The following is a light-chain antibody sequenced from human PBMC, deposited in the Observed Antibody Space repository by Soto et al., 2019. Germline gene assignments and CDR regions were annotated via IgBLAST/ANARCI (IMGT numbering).Light chain of an antibody. CDR1: GSDVGGYDF. V-gene: IGLV2-11*01. J-gene: IGLJ2*01. CDR3: CSFAGTYTVV. CDR2: DVS. Sequence: QSALTQPSSVSGSPGQSVTISCTGTGSDVGGYDFVSWYQQHPGKAPKLMIYDVSKRPSGVPDRFSGSKSGNTASLTISGLQADDEADYYCCSFAGTYTVVFGGGTKLTVL.